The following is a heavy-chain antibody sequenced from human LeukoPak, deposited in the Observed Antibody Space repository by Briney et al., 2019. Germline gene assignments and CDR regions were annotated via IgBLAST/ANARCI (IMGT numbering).Heavy chain of an antibody. D-gene: IGHD2-21*01. CDR3: ARQVAVVEPTDPNWFDS. CDR1: GDSISSSNFY. V-gene: IGHV4-39*07. Sequence: SETLSLTCSVSGDSISSSNFYWAWIRPPPGKGLEWIGSIFYSGSTYYSPSLESRLTMALDTSTGHFSLRLTSVTAADTAIYYCARQVAVVEPTDPNWFDSWGQGTLVTVSS. J-gene: IGHJ5*01. CDR2: IFYSGST.